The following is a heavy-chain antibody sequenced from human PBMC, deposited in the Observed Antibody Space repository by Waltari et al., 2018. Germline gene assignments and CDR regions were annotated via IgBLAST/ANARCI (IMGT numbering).Heavy chain of an antibody. CDR3: ARDPNRKFDY. Sequence: EVQLVESGGGFVQPGGSLRLSREASGSSFSNYWMALVRQAPGKGLVWVSRINSDGSTTNYADSVRGRFTISRDNAKNTLHLQMNSLRAEDTAVYYCARDPNRKFDYWGQGTLVTVSS. J-gene: IGHJ4*02. CDR2: INSDGSTT. CDR1: GSSFSNYW. V-gene: IGHV3-74*01. D-gene: IGHD7-27*01.